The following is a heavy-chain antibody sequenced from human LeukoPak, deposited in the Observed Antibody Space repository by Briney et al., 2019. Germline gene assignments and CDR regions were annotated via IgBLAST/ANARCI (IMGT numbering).Heavy chain of an antibody. J-gene: IGHJ4*02. V-gene: IGHV4-30-4*01. CDR2: VYYSGST. Sequence: SETLSLTCTVSGGSISSGDYYWSWIRQPPGKGLEWIGYVYYSGSTYYNPSLKSRVTISVDTSKNQFSLKLSSVTAADTAVYYCARYSGYDRVVYYWGQGTLVTVSS. CDR3: ARYSGYDRVVYY. CDR1: GGSISSGDYY. D-gene: IGHD5-12*01.